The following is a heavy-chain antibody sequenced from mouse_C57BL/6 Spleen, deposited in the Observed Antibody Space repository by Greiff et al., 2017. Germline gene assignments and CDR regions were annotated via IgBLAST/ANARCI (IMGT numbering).Heavy chain of an antibody. CDR2: IWTGGGT. CDR1: GFSLTSYA. J-gene: IGHJ4*01. CDR3: ASLDSSGFYAMDY. D-gene: IGHD3-2*02. Sequence: VKLVESGPGLVAPSQSLSITCTVSGFSLTSYAISWVRQPPGKGLEWLGVIWTGGGTNYNSALKSRLSISKDNSKSQVFLKMNSLPTDDTARYYCASLDSSGFYAMDYWGQGTSVTVSS. V-gene: IGHV2-9-1*01.